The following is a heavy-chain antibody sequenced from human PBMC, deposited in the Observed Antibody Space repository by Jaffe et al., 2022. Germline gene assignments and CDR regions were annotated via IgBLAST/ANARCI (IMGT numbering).Heavy chain of an antibody. CDR2: ISGSGGTT. CDR3: AKSYDILTGYFYFGY. Sequence: EVQLLESGGGLVQPGGSLRLSCAASGFTFSSYAMSWVRQAPGKGLEWVSTISGSGGTTYYADSVKGRFTISRDNSKNSLYVQMNSLRAEDTAVYYCAKSYDILTGYFYFGYWGQGTLVTVSS. D-gene: IGHD3-9*01. J-gene: IGHJ4*02. V-gene: IGHV3-23*01. CDR1: GFTFSSYA.